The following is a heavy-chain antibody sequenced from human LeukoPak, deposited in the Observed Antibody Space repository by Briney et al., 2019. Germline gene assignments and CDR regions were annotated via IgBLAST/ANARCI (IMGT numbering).Heavy chain of an antibody. D-gene: IGHD6-13*01. CDR1: GFTFRSYS. Sequence: GGTLRLSCAASGFTFRSYSMNWVRQPSGKGREGVSYISSSSSTIYYADSVKGRFTISRDNAKNSLYLQMSSLRDEDTAVYYCARDLIGYSSSWYALFLWGQGTMVTVSS. V-gene: IGHV3-48*02. J-gene: IGHJ3*01. CDR3: ARDLIGYSSSWYALFL. CDR2: ISSSSSTI.